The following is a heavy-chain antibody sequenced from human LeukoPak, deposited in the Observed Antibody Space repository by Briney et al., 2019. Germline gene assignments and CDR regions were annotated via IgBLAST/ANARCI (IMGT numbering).Heavy chain of an antibody. CDR3: TRRLDD. Sequence: GGSLRLSCVVSGFTFSDFHMSWLRQAPGKGLEWISYITNSGSDIEYADSVKGRFTISRDNAQNSLYLQMNGLRVEDAAVYYCTRRLDDWGQGTLVTVSS. CDR1: GFTFSDFH. J-gene: IGHJ4*02. D-gene: IGHD3-16*01. V-gene: IGHV3-11*04. CDR2: ITNSGSDI.